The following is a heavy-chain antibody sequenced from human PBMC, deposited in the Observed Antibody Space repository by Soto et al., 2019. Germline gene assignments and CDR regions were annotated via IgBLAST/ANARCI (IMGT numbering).Heavy chain of an antibody. Sequence: PGESLKISCEGSGYRFSSYWIGWVRQMPGKGLEWMGIIYPGDSDTKYSPSFQGQVTISADKSVSTAYLQWSSLQASDTAMYYCARGRYYGSGSYYAVDYWGQGTLVTVSS. D-gene: IGHD3-10*01. V-gene: IGHV5-51*01. CDR1: GYRFSSYW. CDR2: IYPGDSDT. J-gene: IGHJ4*02. CDR3: ARGRYYGSGSYYAVDY.